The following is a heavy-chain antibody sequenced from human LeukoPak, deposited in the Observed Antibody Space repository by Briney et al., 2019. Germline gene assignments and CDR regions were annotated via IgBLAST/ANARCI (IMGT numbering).Heavy chain of an antibody. Sequence: SVKVSCKASGGTFSSYAISWVRQAPGQGLEWMGGITPIFGTANYAQKFQGRVTITTDESTSTAYMELSSLRSEDTAVYYCARVNGWYYDSSGIYYYYYMDVWGKGTTVTVSS. CDR2: ITPIFGTA. J-gene: IGHJ6*03. V-gene: IGHV1-69*05. CDR3: ARVNGWYYDSSGIYYYYYMDV. D-gene: IGHD3-22*01. CDR1: GGTFSSYA.